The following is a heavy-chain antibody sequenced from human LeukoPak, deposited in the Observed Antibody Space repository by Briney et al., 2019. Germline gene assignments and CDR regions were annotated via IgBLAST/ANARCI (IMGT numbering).Heavy chain of an antibody. Sequence: PSETLSLTCAVSGYSISSGYYWGWIRHPPGKGLKWIGSIYHSGSTYYNPSLKSRVTISVDTSKNQFSLKLSSVTAADTAVYYCARLDYGTLYPWGQGTLVTVSS. D-gene: IGHD3-16*01. V-gene: IGHV4-38-2*01. J-gene: IGHJ5*02. CDR1: GYSISSGYY. CDR3: ARLDYGTLYP. CDR2: IYHSGST.